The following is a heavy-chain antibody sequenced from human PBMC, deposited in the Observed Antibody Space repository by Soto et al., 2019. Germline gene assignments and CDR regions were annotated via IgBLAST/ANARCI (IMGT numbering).Heavy chain of an antibody. V-gene: IGHV4-31*02. Sequence: SETLSLTCVVSGGPVSGDDLYWSWIRHLPGKGLEWIANVYHTGTTYYNPSLKSRVSMSVDTSQNQFSLILASVTAADTAVYYCARESSGNYLSSVDYWGQGTLVTVSS. J-gene: IGHJ4*02. CDR3: ARESSGNYLSSVDY. CDR1: GGPVSGDDLY. CDR2: VYHTGTT. D-gene: IGHD1-26*01.